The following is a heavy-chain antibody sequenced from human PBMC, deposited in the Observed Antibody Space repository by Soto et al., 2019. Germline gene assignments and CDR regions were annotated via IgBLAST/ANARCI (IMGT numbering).Heavy chain of an antibody. Sequence: ASVKVSCKASGYTFTGYYMHWVRQAPGQGLEWMGWINPNSGGTNYAQRFQGWVTMTRDTSISTAYMELSRLRSDDTAVYYCARSPQKDLGYDRDYKDVWGKGTTVTVSS. J-gene: IGHJ6*03. CDR1: GYTFTGYY. CDR3: ARSPQKDLGYDRDYKDV. V-gene: IGHV1-2*04. D-gene: IGHD3-16*01. CDR2: INPNSGGT.